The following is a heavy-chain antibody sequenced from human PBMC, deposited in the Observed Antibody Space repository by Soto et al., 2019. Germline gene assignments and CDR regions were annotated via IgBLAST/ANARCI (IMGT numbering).Heavy chain of an antibody. J-gene: IGHJ6*02. V-gene: IGHV4-39*01. CDR3: ARAFDTMVRGVPYYYYYGMDV. Sequence: SDTLSLTCTVSGGSISSSSYYWGWIRQPPGKGLEWIGSIYYSGSTYYNPSLKSRVTISVDTSKNQFSLKLSSVTAADTAVYYCARAFDTMVRGVPYYYYYGMDVWGQGTTVTVSS. CDR2: IYYSGST. CDR1: GGSISSSSYY. D-gene: IGHD3-10*01.